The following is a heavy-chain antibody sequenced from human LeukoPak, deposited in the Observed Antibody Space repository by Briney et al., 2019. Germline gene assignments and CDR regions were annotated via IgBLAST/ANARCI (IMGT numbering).Heavy chain of an antibody. D-gene: IGHD2-15*01. Sequence: ASVTVSCKASGYTFTSYGISWVRQAPGQGLEWMGWISAYNGNTNYAQKRQGRVTMTTDTSTSTAYMELRSLRSDDTAVYYCARTHPPLYCSGGSCYDYYYGMDVWGQGTTVTVSS. J-gene: IGHJ6*02. CDR2: ISAYNGNT. V-gene: IGHV1-18*01. CDR1: GYTFTSYG. CDR3: ARTHPPLYCSGGSCYDYYYGMDV.